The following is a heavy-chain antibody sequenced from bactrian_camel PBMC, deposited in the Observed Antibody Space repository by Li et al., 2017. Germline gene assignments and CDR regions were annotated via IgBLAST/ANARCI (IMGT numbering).Heavy chain of an antibody. CDR2: IHTVGGIT. V-gene: IGHV3S40*01. CDR3: AAGTTSSWSSFGH. D-gene: IGHD6*01. J-gene: IGHJ6*01. Sequence: DVQLVESGGGSVQAGGSLRLSCTASGYTRRRWMGWFRQAPGKEREGVASIHTVGGITYYADSVKGRFTISRDNAKNTVYLQMNNLKPEDTAMYYCAAGTTSSWSSFGHRGQGTQVTVS. CDR1: GYTRRRW.